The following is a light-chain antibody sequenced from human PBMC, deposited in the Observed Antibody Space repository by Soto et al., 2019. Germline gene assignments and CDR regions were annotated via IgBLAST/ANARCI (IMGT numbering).Light chain of an antibody. J-gene: IGLJ1*01. V-gene: IGLV2-23*02. CDR2: EVS. CDR1: SSDVGSYNL. CDR3: CSYAGSSTFFYV. Sequence: HSALTQPASVSGSPGQSITISCTGTSSDVGSYNLVSWYQQHPGKAPKLMIYEVSKRPSGVSNRFSGSKSGNTASLTISGLQAEDEADYYCCSYAGSSTFFYVFGTGTKVTVL.